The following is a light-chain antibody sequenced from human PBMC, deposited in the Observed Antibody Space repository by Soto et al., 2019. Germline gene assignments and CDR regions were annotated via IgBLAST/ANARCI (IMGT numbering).Light chain of an antibody. CDR3: QQYNNWPRT. V-gene: IGKV3-15*01. CDR1: QSVSSN. Sequence: EIVMTQSPATLSVSPGERATLFCRASQSVSSNLAWYQQKPGQAPSLLIYGASTRATGIPARFSGSGSGTDFTLTISSLQSEDFAVYYCQQYNNWPRTFGQGTKVDIK. J-gene: IGKJ1*01. CDR2: GAS.